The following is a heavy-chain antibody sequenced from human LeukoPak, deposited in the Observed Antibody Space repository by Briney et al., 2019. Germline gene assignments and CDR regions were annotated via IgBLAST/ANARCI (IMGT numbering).Heavy chain of an antibody. V-gene: IGHV3-30*02. D-gene: IGHD2-2*01. CDR2: IRYDGSNK. CDR3: AKDRESYYCINTNCYLDY. CDR1: RFTFSSYG. Sequence: GGSLRLSCAASRFTFSSYGMHWVRQAPGKGLEWVAFIRYDGSNKYYADSVKGRFTFSRDNSKNTLYLQMNSLRAEDTAVYYCAKDRESYYCINTNCYLDYWGQGALVTVSS. J-gene: IGHJ4*02.